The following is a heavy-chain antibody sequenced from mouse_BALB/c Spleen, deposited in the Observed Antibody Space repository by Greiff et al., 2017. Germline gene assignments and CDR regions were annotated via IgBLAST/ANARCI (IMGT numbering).Heavy chain of an antibody. V-gene: IGHV5-17*02. Sequence: DVMLVESGGGLVQPGGSRKLSCAASGFTFSSFGMHWVRQAPEKGLEWVAYISSGSSTIYYADTVKGRFTISRDNPKNTLFLQMTSLRSEDTAMYYCARSYYGSDYWGQGTTLTVSS. D-gene: IGHD1-1*01. CDR3: ARSYYGSDY. J-gene: IGHJ2*01. CDR1: GFTFSSFG. CDR2: ISSGSSTI.